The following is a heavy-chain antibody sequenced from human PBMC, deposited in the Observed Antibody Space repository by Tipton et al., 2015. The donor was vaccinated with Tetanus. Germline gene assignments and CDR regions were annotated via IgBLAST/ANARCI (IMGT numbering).Heavy chain of an antibody. CDR3: ARVDDSVWGSRCGP. Sequence: TLSLTCTVSGGSVNSDDYYWTWIRQHPGKGLDWIGYILHTGGTDYNPSLKSRATISIDTSKNQFSLKLSSVTAADTAVYYCARVDDSVWGSRCGPWGQGVLVTVSS. CDR2: ILHTGGT. CDR1: GGSVNSDDYY. D-gene: IGHD3-16*01. J-gene: IGHJ5*02. V-gene: IGHV4-31*03.